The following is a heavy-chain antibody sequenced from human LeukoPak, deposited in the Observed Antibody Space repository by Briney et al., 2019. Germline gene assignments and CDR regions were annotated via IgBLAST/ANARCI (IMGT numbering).Heavy chain of an antibody. CDR1: GGSFSGYY. J-gene: IGHJ4*02. CDR3: ARGRLNHYYGSGSIFDY. Sequence: SETLPLTCAVYGGSFSGYYWSWLRQPPGKGLEWIGEINHSGSTNYNPSLKSRVTISVDTSKNQFSLKLSSVTAADTAVYYCARGRLNHYYGSGSIFDYWGQGTLVTVSS. D-gene: IGHD3-10*01. V-gene: IGHV4-34*01. CDR2: INHSGST.